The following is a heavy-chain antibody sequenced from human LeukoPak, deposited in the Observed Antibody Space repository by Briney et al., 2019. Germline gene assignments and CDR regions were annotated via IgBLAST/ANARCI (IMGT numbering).Heavy chain of an antibody. V-gene: IGHV1-18*01. CDR3: ARDERGYSGSYLGWFDP. D-gene: IGHD1-26*01. CDR1: GYTFTIYG. J-gene: IGHJ5*02. Sequence: GASVKVACKASGYTFTIYGISWVRQAPGQGLEWMGWISAYNGNTNYAQKLQGRVTMTTDTSTSTAYMELRSLRSDDTAVYYCARDERGYSGSYLGWFDPWGQGTLVTVSS. CDR2: ISAYNGNT.